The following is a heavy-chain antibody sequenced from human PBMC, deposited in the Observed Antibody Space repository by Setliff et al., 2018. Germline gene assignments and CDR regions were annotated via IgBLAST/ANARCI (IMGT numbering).Heavy chain of an antibody. D-gene: IGHD2-8*01. CDR3: ARKSCTSSTTCFWLY. CDR2: VFPDDSDT. Sequence: GESLKISCKGSRDIFNSVWIAWVRQKPGKGLEWMGMVFPDDSDTRYSPAFQGQMTISVDKSIRTAYLQWNTLRPSDTATYYCARKSCTSSTTCFWLYWGQGTVVTVS. V-gene: IGHV5-51*01. CDR1: RDIFNSVW. J-gene: IGHJ4*02.